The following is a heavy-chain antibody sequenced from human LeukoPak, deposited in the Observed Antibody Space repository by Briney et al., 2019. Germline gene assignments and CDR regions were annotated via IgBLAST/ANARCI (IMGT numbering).Heavy chain of an antibody. CDR1: GGSISSYY. V-gene: IGHV4-4*07. Sequence: NPWETLSLTCTASGGSISSYYWSWLRQPAGKGLEWNARIYTSGSTNYNPSLKSRVTMSVDTSKNQFSLKLSSVTAADTAVYYCAREEEQWLVPTPYVWFDPWGQGTLVTVSS. J-gene: IGHJ5*02. CDR2: IYTSGST. CDR3: AREEEQWLVPTPYVWFDP. D-gene: IGHD6-19*01.